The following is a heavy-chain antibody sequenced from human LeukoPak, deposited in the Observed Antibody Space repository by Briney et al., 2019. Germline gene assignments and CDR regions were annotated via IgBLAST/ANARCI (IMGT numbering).Heavy chain of an antibody. Sequence: PSQTLSLTCTVSGNSISSGDNYWSWIRQPAGKGLERIGRIYTSGSTNYNPSLKSRVTISGDTSKNQLSLRLSSVTAADTAVYYCARASYSYDINGWVPFDYWGQGTLVTVSS. CDR1: GNSISSGDNY. J-gene: IGHJ4*02. V-gene: IGHV4-61*02. D-gene: IGHD3-22*01. CDR2: IYTSGST. CDR3: ARASYSYDINGWVPFDY.